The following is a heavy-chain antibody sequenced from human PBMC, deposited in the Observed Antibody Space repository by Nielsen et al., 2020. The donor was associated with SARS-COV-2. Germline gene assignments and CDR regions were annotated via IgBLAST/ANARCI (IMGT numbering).Heavy chain of an antibody. J-gene: IGHJ4*02. CDR2: ISFDGGTE. V-gene: IGHV3-30*12. D-gene: IGHD6-19*01. CDR1: GFTFSSYG. CDR3: AKGGEQWLVLGSYFDY. Sequence: GESLKISCAASGFTFSSYGMHWVRQAPGKGLEWVAVISFDGGTEYYADSVKGRFTISRDNSKNTLYLQMNSLRAEDTAVYYCAKGGEQWLVLGSYFDYWGQGTLVTVSS.